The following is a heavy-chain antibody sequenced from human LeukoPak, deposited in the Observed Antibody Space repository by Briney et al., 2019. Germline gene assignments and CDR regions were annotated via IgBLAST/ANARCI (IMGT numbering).Heavy chain of an antibody. CDR1: GYTFTSYG. V-gene: IGHV1-18*01. D-gene: IGHD3-22*01. CDR2: ISAYNGNT. CDR3: ARVGRYYDSSGYWY. Sequence: ASVTVSCTASGYTFTSYGISWVRQAPGQGLEWMGWISAYNGNTNYAQKLQGRVTMTTDTSTSTAYMELRSLRSDDTAVYYCARVGRYYDSSGYWYWGQGTLVTVSS. J-gene: IGHJ4*02.